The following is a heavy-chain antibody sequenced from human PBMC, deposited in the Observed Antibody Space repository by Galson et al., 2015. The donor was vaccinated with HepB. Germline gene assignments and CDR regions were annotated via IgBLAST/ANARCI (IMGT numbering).Heavy chain of an antibody. J-gene: IGHJ4*02. D-gene: IGHD5-18*01. CDR2: ISSNGGST. CDR1: GFTFCTFS. V-gene: IGHV3-64*01. CDR3: ARAVGGYTYGYYFDN. Sequence: SLRVSCAASGFTFCTFSLNWVRQAPGKGLEYVSAISSNGGSTYYANSVKGRFTISTDNSKNTLYIQIRSLRAEDMAVYYCARAVGGYTYGYYFDNWGQGTLVTVSS.